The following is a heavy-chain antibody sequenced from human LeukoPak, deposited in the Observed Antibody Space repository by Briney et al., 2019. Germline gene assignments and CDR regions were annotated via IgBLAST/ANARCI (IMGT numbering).Heavy chain of an antibody. J-gene: IGHJ4*02. V-gene: IGHV3-74*01. Sequence: GGSLRLSCAASGFTFSSYWMHWVRHAPGKGLVWVSRINSDGSSTSYADSVKGRFTISRDNAKNTLYLQMNSLRAEDTAVYYCARDSGGDYGLTVVDYWGQGTLVTVSS. CDR3: ARDSGGDYGLTVVDY. D-gene: IGHD4-17*01. CDR1: GFTFSSYW. CDR2: INSDGSST.